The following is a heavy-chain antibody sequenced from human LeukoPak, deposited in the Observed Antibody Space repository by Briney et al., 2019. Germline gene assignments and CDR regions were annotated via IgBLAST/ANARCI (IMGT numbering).Heavy chain of an antibody. D-gene: IGHD6-19*01. Sequence: GGSLRLSCAASGFTFSSYGMHWVRQAPGKGLEWVAVIWYDGSNKYYADSVKGRFTISRDNSKNTLYLQMHSLRAEDTAVYYCARVFSSGWCDYWGQGTLVTVSS. CDR1: GFTFSSYG. J-gene: IGHJ4*02. CDR2: IWYDGSNK. V-gene: IGHV3-33*01. CDR3: ARVFSSGWCDY.